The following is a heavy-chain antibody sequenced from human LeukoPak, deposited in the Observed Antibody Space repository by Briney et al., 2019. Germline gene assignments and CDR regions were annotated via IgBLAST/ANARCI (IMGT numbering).Heavy chain of an antibody. V-gene: IGHV1-24*01. CDR2: FDPEDGET. J-gene: IGHJ4*02. CDR1: RYTLTELS. D-gene: IGHD5-18*01. Sequence: ASVKVSCKVSRYTLTELSMHWVRQAPGKGLEWMGGFDPEDGETIYAQKFQGRVTMTEDTSTGTAYMELSSLRSKDTAVYYCATGDRHSYGYLSYWGQGTLVTVSS. CDR3: ATGDRHSYGYLSY.